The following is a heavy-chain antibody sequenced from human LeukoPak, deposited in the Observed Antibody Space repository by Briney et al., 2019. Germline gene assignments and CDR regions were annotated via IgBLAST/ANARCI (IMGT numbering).Heavy chain of an antibody. CDR1: GYTFTRYY. J-gene: IGHJ3*02. Sequence: GASVKVSCKASGYTFTRYYMHWVRQAPGLGLEWMGLINPSGGNTDYAQKFQARVSMTRDMSTTAVYMELSRLRFEDTAVYYCASGDILTGYSPQNGFDIWGQGTMVTVSS. CDR3: ASGDILTGYSPQNGFDI. CDR2: INPSGGNT. D-gene: IGHD3-9*01. V-gene: IGHV1-46*01.